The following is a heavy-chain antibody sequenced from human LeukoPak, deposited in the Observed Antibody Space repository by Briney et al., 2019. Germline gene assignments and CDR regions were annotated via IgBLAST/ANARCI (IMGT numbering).Heavy chain of an antibody. D-gene: IGHD3-10*01. V-gene: IGHV4-30-4*02. Sequence: SETLSLTCTVSGGSISSGDYYWSWIRQPPGKGLEWIGYIYYSGSTYYNPSLKSRVTISVDTSKNQFSLKLSSVTAADTAVYYCATAMVRGVPLPTYNDYWGQGTLVTVSS. CDR3: ATAMVRGVPLPTYNDY. CDR2: IYYSGST. CDR1: GGSISSGDYY. J-gene: IGHJ4*02.